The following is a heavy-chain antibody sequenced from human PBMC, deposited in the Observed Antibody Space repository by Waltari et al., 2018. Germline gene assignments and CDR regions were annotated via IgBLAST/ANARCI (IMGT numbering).Heavy chain of an antibody. D-gene: IGHD6-19*01. CDR1: GFTFWAYS. CDR2: ISATGATI. J-gene: IGHJ3*01. CDR3: ARDPLSIAVAGHESGVDF. Sequence: EVLLVESGGGLVQPGGSVRLSCVASGFTFWAYSMNWVRQAPGKGLEWVSYISATGATIYYGDSVKGRFTVSRDNAKNSLYLQMNSLGAEDTAVYHCARDPLSIAVAGHESGVDFWGQGTKVTVSS. V-gene: IGHV3-48*01.